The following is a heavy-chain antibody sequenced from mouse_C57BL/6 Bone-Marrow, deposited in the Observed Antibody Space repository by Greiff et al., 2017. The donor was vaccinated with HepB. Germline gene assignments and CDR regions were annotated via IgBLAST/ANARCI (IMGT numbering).Heavy chain of an antibody. V-gene: IGHV1-50*01. J-gene: IGHJ1*03. CDR3: ATLFPPYWYFDV. CDR2: IDPSDSYT. CDR1: GYTFTSYW. Sequence: QVQLQQPGAELVKPGASVKLSCKASGYTFTSYWMQWVKQRPGQGLEWIGEIDPSDSYTNYNQKFKGKATLTVDTSSSTAYMQLSSLTSEDSAVYYCATLFPPYWYFDVWGTGTTVTVSS. D-gene: IGHD1-1*01.